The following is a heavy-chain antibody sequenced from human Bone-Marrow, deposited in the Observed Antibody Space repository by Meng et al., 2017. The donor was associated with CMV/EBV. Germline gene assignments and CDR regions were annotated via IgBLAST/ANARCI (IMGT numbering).Heavy chain of an antibody. CDR3: ARDVKVLATFGPHDFYYGMDV. V-gene: IGHV1-18*04. D-gene: IGHD3-16*01. CDR1: GYTVTNYG. CDR2: IRMPDGHT. Sequence: ASVKVSCKAIGYTVTNYGVSWVRQAPGQGLEWLGWIRMPDGHTIYSQKFHDRVAFSSDTATKKAHMQLRGLPTDDTAVYYCARDVKVLATFGPHDFYYGMDVWGPGTTVTVSS. J-gene: IGHJ6*02.